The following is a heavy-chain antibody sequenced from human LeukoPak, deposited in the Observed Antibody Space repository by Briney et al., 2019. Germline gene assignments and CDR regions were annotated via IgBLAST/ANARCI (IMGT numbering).Heavy chain of an antibody. CDR2: IYSGGST. J-gene: IGHJ4*02. D-gene: IGHD3-10*01. CDR1: GFTVSSNY. CDR3: ARGDYGSGSYFDY. Sequence: GGSLRLSCAASGFTVSSNYMSWVRQAPGKGLEWVSVIYSGGSTYYADSVKGRFTISRDNSKNTLYLQMNSLRAEDTAVYYCARGDYGSGSYFDYWGQGTLVTVSS. V-gene: IGHV3-53*01.